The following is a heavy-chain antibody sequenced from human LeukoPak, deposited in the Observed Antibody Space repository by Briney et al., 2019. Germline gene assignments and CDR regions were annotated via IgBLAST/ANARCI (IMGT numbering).Heavy chain of an antibody. J-gene: IGHJ5*02. V-gene: IGHV3-7*01. CDR2: IIQDGSEK. CDR1: GFTFSSYW. Sequence: GGALRLSCAASGFTFSSYWMSWGRQAPGKVLELVANIIQDGSEKYYVDSVKGRFTISRDNAKNSLYLQMNSLRAEDTAVYYCAREGCSGGSCYHNWFDPWGQGTLVTVSS. D-gene: IGHD2-15*01. CDR3: AREGCSGGSCYHNWFDP.